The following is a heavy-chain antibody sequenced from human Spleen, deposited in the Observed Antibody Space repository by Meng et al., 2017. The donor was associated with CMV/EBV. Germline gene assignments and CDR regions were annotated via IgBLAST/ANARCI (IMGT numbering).Heavy chain of an antibody. V-gene: IGHV3-21*01. CDR3: AREMRTEFYNWNSLHYFDY. CDR1: GFTFSSYS. CDR2: ITSISSFI. Sequence: GESLKIPCAGSGFTFSSYSMNWVRQAPGKGLEWVSSITSISSFIHYADSVKGRFTVSRDNAKNSVYLQMNSLRAEDTAVYYCAREMRTEFYNWNSLHYFDYWGQGTLVTVSS. J-gene: IGHJ4*02. D-gene: IGHD1-20*01.